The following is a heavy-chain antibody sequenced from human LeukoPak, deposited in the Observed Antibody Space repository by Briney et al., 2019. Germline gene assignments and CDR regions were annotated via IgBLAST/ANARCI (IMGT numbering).Heavy chain of an antibody. V-gene: IGHV4-39*01. D-gene: IGHD3-22*01. CDR3: ARRRYYDSTGYFE. CDR2: IYHSGRT. J-gene: IGHJ1*01. CDR1: GDYISSSSYY. Sequence: SETLSLTRAVSGDYISSSSYYWGWIRQSPGTGLEWIGDIYHSGRTYYNPSLKGRVAISIDTSKNQFSLGLRSMTAADTAVFYCARRRYYDSTGYFEWGRGTLVTVSS.